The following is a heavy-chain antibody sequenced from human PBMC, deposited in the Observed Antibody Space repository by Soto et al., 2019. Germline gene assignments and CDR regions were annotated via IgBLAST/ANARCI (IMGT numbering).Heavy chain of an antibody. Sequence: QVQLVQSGAEVKKPGSSVKVSCKASGGTFSSYAIRWVRQAPGQGLEWMGGIIPIFGTANYAQKFQGRVMITADESTSTAYMELSSLRSEDTAVYYCARAPITHYYDGIHWYFDLWGRGTLVTVSS. D-gene: IGHD3-22*01. CDR2: IIPIFGTA. CDR1: GGTFSSYA. J-gene: IGHJ2*01. CDR3: ARAPITHYYDGIHWYFDL. V-gene: IGHV1-69*01.